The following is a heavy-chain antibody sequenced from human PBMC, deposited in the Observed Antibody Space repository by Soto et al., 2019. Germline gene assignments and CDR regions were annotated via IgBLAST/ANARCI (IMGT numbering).Heavy chain of an antibody. CDR3: ARERQHVWYFDL. D-gene: IGHD1-1*01. CDR2: ISYDGSNK. CDR1: GFTFSSYA. V-gene: IGHV3-30-3*01. Sequence: QVQLVESGGGVVQPGRSLRLSCAASGFTFSSYAMHWVRQAPGKGLEWVAVISYDGSNKYYADSVKGRFTISRDNSKNTLYLQMNSLRAEDTAVYYCARERQHVWYFDLWGRGTLVTVSS. J-gene: IGHJ2*01.